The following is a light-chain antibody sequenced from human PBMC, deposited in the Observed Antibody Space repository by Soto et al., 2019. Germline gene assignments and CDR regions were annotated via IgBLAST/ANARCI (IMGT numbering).Light chain of an antibody. Sequence: SYELTQPSSVSVSPGQTARITCSGDVLAKKYARWFQQKPGQAPVLVIYKDSERPSGIPERFSGSSSGTTVTLTISAAQVEDEADYCCYSAADNTLVFGGGTKLTVL. CDR2: KDS. J-gene: IGLJ3*02. CDR1: VLAKKY. V-gene: IGLV3-27*01. CDR3: YSAADNTLV.